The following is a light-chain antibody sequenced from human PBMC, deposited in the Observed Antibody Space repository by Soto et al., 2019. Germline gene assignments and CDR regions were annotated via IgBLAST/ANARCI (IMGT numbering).Light chain of an antibody. V-gene: IGKV3-11*01. CDR3: QQLRNWPLT. Sequence: EIVLTQSPATLSLSPGERATLSCRASQSVDSYLTWYQQRPGQAPRLLIYDVSKRATGIPVRFSGSGSGTDFTLTISSLEPEDVAIYYCQQLRNWPLTFGGGTKVEIK. CDR2: DVS. J-gene: IGKJ4*01. CDR1: QSVDSY.